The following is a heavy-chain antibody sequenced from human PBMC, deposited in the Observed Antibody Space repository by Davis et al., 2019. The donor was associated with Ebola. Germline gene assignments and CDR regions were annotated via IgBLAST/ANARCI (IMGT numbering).Heavy chain of an antibody. Sequence: MPSETLSLTCTVSGGSISSNSYHWGWIRQPPGKGLEWIGSIYYSGRTYYNPSLKSRVTISVDTSKKQFSLKLSSVTAADTAVYYCAHWGFTYGYDYWGLGTLVTVSS. D-gene: IGHD5-18*01. J-gene: IGHJ4*02. CDR2: IYYSGRT. V-gene: IGHV4-39*01. CDR3: AHWGFTYGYDY. CDR1: GGSISSNSYH.